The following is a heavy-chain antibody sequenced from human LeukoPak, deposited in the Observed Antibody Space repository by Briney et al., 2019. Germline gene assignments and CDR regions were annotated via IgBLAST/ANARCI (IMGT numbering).Heavy chain of an antibody. J-gene: IGHJ4*02. CDR1: GYSFSGYY. CDR2: INGNSGGT. Sequence: GASVKVSCKASGYSFSGYYMHWVRQAPRQGFEWMGWINGNSGGTDYAQKFQGRVTMTRDTSISTAYMELSRLISDDTAVYYCARGVRGGYWGQGTLVTVSS. D-gene: IGHD3-10*01. V-gene: IGHV1-2*02. CDR3: ARGVRGGY.